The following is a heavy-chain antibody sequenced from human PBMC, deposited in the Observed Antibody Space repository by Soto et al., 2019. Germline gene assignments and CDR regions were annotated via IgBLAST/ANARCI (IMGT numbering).Heavy chain of an antibody. Sequence: GGPKRLSCASSGFTFSSYGMHLVRQAPGKGLEWVAVISYDGSNKYYADSVKGRFTISRDNSKNTLYLQMNSLRAEDTAVYYCAKVSYGDEDAFDIWGQGTMVTVSS. J-gene: IGHJ3*02. CDR1: GFTFSSYG. V-gene: IGHV3-30*18. CDR2: ISYDGSNK. CDR3: AKVSYGDEDAFDI. D-gene: IGHD4-17*01.